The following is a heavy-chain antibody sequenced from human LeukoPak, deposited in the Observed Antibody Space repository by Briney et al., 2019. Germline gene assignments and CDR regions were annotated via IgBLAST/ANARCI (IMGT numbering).Heavy chain of an antibody. V-gene: IGHV4-59*02. CDR1: GDSVSSSY. CDR2: IYYRGDT. D-gene: IGHD2-15*01. CDR3: TKNAGRGRPSDL. Sequence: PAETLFLTCTVSGDSVSSSYWRWVRQPPGEGREWLAYIYYRGDTNYNPSLKSRLTISLDMSRNQGSLKLLSVTAADTAVYYCTKNAGRGRPSDLWGQGILVTVSS. J-gene: IGHJ5*02.